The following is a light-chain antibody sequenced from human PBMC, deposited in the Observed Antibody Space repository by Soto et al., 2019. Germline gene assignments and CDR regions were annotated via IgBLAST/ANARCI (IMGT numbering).Light chain of an antibody. CDR3: QQYGSSPS. CDR1: QSVVGGY. V-gene: IGKV3D-20*01. J-gene: IGKJ1*01. Sequence: DIVLTQSPATLSLSPGDRVTLSCGASQSVVGGYFAWYQQKPGLAPRLIIYDTSIRASGIPDRISGSGSRTHFTLTISRLEPEDFAVYYCQQYGSSPSFGQGTKVEIK. CDR2: DTS.